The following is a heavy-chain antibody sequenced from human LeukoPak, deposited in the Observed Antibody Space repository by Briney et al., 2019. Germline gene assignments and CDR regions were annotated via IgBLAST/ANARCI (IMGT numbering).Heavy chain of an antibody. Sequence: PGGSLRLSCAASGFTFSSYWMTWVRQAPGKGLEWVANINQDGSEKNYPDSVEGRFTISRDNAKNSLYLEMNSLRAEDTAVYYCARDRGYCNFDYWGQGTLVTVSS. J-gene: IGHJ4*02. CDR3: ARDRGYCNFDY. D-gene: IGHD2-21*02. CDR1: GFTFSSYW. V-gene: IGHV3-7*01. CDR2: INQDGSEK.